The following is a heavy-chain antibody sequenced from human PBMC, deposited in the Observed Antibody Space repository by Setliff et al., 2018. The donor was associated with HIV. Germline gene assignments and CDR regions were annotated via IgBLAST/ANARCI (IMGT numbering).Heavy chain of an antibody. J-gene: IGHJ4*02. Sequence: SETLSLTCAVYGGSFSGYYWTWIRQPPGMGLEWIGEISQSGSTNYNASLKSRVTMSVDKSKNQFSLKLSSVTAADTAVYFCARGGYIAARFYFFDYWGQGTLVTVS. CDR3: ARGGYIAARFYFFDY. CDR2: ISQSGST. D-gene: IGHD6-6*01. V-gene: IGHV4-34*01. CDR1: GGSFSGYY.